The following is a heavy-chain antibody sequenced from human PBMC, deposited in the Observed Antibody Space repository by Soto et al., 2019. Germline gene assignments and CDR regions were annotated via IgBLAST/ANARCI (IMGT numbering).Heavy chain of an antibody. CDR1: GGSFSGYY. D-gene: IGHD3-22*01. CDR2: INHSGST. Sequence: SETLSLTCAVYGGSFSGYYWSWIRQPPGKGLEWIGEINHSGSTNYNPSLKSRVTISVDTSKNQFSLKLSSVTAADTAVYYCARGQYYYDSSGYYPEYGMDVWGQGTTVTVSS. J-gene: IGHJ6*02. CDR3: ARGQYYYDSSGYYPEYGMDV. V-gene: IGHV4-34*01.